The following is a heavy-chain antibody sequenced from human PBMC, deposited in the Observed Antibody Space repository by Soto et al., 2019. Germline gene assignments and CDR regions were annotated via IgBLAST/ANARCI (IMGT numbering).Heavy chain of an antibody. CDR3: ARGLDSWKPTTGGSYYYGMDV. V-gene: IGHV3-13*01. CDR2: IGTAGDT. D-gene: IGHD1-1*01. CDR1: GFTFSSYD. Sequence: GGSLRLSCAASGFTFSSYDMHWVRQATGKGLEWVSAIGTAGDTYYPGSVKGRFTISRENAKNSLYLQMNSLRAEDTAVYYCARGLDSWKPTTGGSYYYGMDVWGQGTTVTVSS. J-gene: IGHJ6*02.